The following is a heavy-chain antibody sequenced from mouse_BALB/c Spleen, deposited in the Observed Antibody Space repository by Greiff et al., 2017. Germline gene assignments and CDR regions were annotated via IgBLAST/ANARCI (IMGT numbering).Heavy chain of an antibody. D-gene: IGHD2-14*01. J-gene: IGHJ4*01. CDR3: ARDRYDEDYAMDY. Sequence: EVQVVESGGGLVKPGGSLKLSCAASGFTFSSYAMSWVRQTPEKRLEWVASISSGGSTYYPDRVKGRFTISRDNARNILYLQMSSLRSEDTAMYYCARDRYDEDYAMDYWGQGTSVTVSS. V-gene: IGHV5-6-5*01. CDR2: ISSGGST. CDR1: GFTFSSYA.